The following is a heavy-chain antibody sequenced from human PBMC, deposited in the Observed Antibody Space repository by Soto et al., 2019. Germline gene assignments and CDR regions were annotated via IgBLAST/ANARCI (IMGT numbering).Heavy chain of an antibody. Sequence: EVQLVESGGGLVQPGGSLRLSCAASGFTFSSYAMSWVRQAPGKGLEWVSAISGSGGSTYYADSVKGRFTISRDNSKNTLYLQMNSLRAEDTAVYYCAKFMKRVVVAANYYYYGMDVWGQGTTVTVSS. V-gene: IGHV3-23*04. CDR2: ISGSGGST. J-gene: IGHJ6*02. CDR3: AKFMKRVVVAANYYYYGMDV. CDR1: GFTFSSYA. D-gene: IGHD2-15*01.